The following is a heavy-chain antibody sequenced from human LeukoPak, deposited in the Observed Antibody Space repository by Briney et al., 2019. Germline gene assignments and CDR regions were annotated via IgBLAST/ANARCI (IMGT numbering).Heavy chain of an antibody. CDR2: ISYDGSNK. D-gene: IGHD5-12*01. Sequence: GRSLRLSCAASGFTFSSYGMHWVRQAPGRGLEWVAVISYDGSNKYYADSVKGRFTISRDNSKNTLYLQMNSLRAEDTAVYYCAKTGYSGYDRYYFDYWGQGTLVTVSS. CDR1: GFTFSSYG. V-gene: IGHV3-30*18. CDR3: AKTGYSGYDRYYFDY. J-gene: IGHJ4*02.